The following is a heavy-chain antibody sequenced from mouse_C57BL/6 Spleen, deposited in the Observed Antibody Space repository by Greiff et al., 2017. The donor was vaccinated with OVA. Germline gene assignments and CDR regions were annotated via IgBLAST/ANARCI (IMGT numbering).Heavy chain of an antibody. CDR2: INPGSGGT. D-gene: IGHD2-5*01. V-gene: IGHV1-54*01. CDR3: ARCHNYHSNRGYFDV. J-gene: IGHJ1*03. Sequence: QVQLQQSGAELVRPGTSVKVSCKASGYAFTNYLIEWVKQRPGQGLEWIGVINPGSGGTNYNEKFKGKATLTADKSSSTAYMQLSSLTSEDSAVYFCARCHNYHSNRGYFDVWGTGTTVTVSS. CDR1: GYAFTNYL.